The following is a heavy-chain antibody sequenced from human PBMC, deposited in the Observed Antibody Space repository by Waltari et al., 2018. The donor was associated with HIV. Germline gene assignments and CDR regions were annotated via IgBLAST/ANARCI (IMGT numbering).Heavy chain of an antibody. V-gene: IGHV4-34*01. Sequence: QVQLQQWGAGLLKPSETLSLTCAVYGGSFSGYYWSWIRQPPGKGLEWIGEINHSGSTNYNPSLKSRVTISVDTSKNQFSLKLSSVTAADTAVYYCARGGEEGRTGFDYWGQGTLVTVSS. CDR3: ARGGEEGRTGFDY. J-gene: IGHJ4*02. D-gene: IGHD3-9*01. CDR1: GGSFSGYY. CDR2: INHSGST.